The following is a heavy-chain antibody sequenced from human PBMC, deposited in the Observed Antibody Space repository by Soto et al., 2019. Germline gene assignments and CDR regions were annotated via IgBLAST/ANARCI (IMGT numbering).Heavy chain of an antibody. CDR3: ARGIYFDY. CDR1: GYTFNTYG. CDR2: SSTNKRDT. Sequence: ASVKVSCKASGYTFNTYGISWVRQAPGQGLEWMGWSSTNKRDTKYAQNLQGRVTMTTDTSTSTAYMELRGLRSDDTAVYYCARGIYFDYWGQGALVTVSS. V-gene: IGHV1-18*01. J-gene: IGHJ4*02.